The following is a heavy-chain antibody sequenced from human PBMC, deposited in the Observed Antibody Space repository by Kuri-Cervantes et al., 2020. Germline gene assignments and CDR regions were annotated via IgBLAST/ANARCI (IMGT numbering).Heavy chain of an antibody. J-gene: IGHJ3*02. V-gene: IGHV3-9*01. CDR3: EKDLLNYYDSSGLRAFDI. Sequence: SLKISFASSGFPFDDYATHWVRQAPGKGLEWVSGISWNSGSIGYADSVKGRFTISRDNVKNSLYLQMNSLRAEDTALYYCEKDLLNYYDSSGLRAFDIWGQGTMVTVSS. CDR1: GFPFDDYA. CDR2: ISWNSGSI. D-gene: IGHD3-22*01.